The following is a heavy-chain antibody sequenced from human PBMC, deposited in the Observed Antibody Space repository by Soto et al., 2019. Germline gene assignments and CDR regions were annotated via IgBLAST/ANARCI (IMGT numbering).Heavy chain of an antibody. CDR3: ARDLGSEQWFFDS. CDR2: ISYSGST. CDR1: GGSISSGGYY. D-gene: IGHD3-22*01. J-gene: IGHJ4*02. V-gene: IGHV4-31*03. Sequence: QVQLQESGPGLVKPSQTLSLTCTVSGGSISSGGYYWSWIRQHPGKGLEWIGYISYSGSTYYNPSLKSRVTMSVDTSKNQFSLKLTSVTAADTAVYYCARDLGSEQWFFDSWGQGSLVTVSS.